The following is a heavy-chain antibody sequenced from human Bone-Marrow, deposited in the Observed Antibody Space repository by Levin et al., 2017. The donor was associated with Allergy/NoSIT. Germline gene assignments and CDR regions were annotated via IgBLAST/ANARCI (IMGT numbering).Heavy chain of an antibody. D-gene: IGHD1-1*01. V-gene: IGHV3-30*03. CDR2: ISYDGSNK. Sequence: GGSLRLSCAASGFTFSTYGMHWVRQAPGKGLEWVAFISYDGSNKLYADSVKGRFTISRDTATNLLYLQMDSLRADDTAMYYCARDRSVGPVSSQLYYFDSWGQGTLVTVSS. CDR3: ARDRSVGPVSSQLYYFDS. J-gene: IGHJ4*02. CDR1: GFTFSTYG.